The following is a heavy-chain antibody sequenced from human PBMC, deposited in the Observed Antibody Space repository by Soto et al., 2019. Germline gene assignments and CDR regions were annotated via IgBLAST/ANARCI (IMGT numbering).Heavy chain of an antibody. Sequence: SETLSLTCAVSGASISTNNWWSWVRQPPGKGLEWIGEVYHSGSTNCNPSLKSRVTISIDKSKNQFSLRLTSMTAADTAVYYCAVPGAGDFDYWSEGTLVTVSS. CDR2: VYHSGST. CDR1: GASISTNNW. CDR3: AVPGAGDFDY. D-gene: IGHD6-13*01. V-gene: IGHV4-4*02. J-gene: IGHJ4*02.